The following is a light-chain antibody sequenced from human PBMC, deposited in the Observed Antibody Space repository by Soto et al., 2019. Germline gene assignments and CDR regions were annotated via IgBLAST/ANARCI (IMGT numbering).Light chain of an antibody. CDR3: SSCTSSSTLV. J-gene: IGLJ2*01. CDR2: DVS. Sequence: SALTQPASVSGSPGQSITISCTGTSSDIGAYNYVSWYQQHPGKAPKLMIYDVSNRPSGVSSRLSGSKSGNTASLTISGLQAEDEADYYCSSCTSSSTLVFGGGTKLTVL. V-gene: IGLV2-14*01. CDR1: SSDIGAYNY.